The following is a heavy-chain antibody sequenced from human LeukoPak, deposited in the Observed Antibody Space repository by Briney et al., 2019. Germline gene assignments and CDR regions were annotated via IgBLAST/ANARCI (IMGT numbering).Heavy chain of an antibody. J-gene: IGHJ6*02. Sequence: GGSLRLSCAVSGFTFSTYWMSWVRQGPGKGLEWVANIKPDGSEKDYVDSLKGRFTISRDNAKNSLYLQVNSLRVEDTAVYYCARFGVPYGVDVWGQGTTVTVSS. CDR3: ARFGVPYGVDV. V-gene: IGHV3-7*04. CDR1: GFTFSTYW. CDR2: IKPDGSEK. D-gene: IGHD3-16*01.